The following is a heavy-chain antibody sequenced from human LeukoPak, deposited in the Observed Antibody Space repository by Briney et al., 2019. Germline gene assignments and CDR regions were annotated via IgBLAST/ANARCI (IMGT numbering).Heavy chain of an antibody. CDR1: GGSFSGYY. Sequence: PSETLSLTCAVYGGSFSGYYWSWIRQPPGKGLEWIGEINHSGSTNYSPSLKSRVTISVDTSKNQFSLKLSSVTAADTAVYYCARDSGYDIIDYWGQGTLVTVSS. J-gene: IGHJ4*02. V-gene: IGHV4-34*01. CDR2: INHSGST. D-gene: IGHD5-12*01. CDR3: ARDSGYDIIDY.